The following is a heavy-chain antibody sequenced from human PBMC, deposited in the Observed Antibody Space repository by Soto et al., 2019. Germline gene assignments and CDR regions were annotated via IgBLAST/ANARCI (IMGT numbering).Heavy chain of an antibody. J-gene: IGHJ4*02. CDR3: ESLDHRPFGAFDY. CDR1: GFTFSSYS. V-gene: IGHV3-48*02. Sequence: EVQLVESGGGLVQPGGSLRLSCAASGFTFSSYSMNWVRQAPGKGLEWVSYISSSSSTIYYADSVKGRFTISRDNAKNSFYLKKNTRRKGNRVVYYCESLDHRPFGAFDYGGEEPLVPVSS. CDR2: ISSSSSTI. D-gene: IGHD3-16*01.